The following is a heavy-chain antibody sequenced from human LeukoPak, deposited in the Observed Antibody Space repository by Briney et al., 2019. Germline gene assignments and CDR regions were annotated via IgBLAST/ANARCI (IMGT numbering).Heavy chain of an antibody. D-gene: IGHD3-10*01. CDR1: GFTFSSYS. J-gene: IGHJ4*02. CDR2: ISSSSSYI. CDR3: ARVLGSGTQREDY. V-gene: IGHV3-21*01. Sequence: GGSLRLSCAASGFTFSSYSMNWVRQAPGKGLEWVSFISSSSSYIYYADSVKGRFTISRDNAKNSLYLQMNSLRAEDTAVYYCARVLGSGTQREDYWGQGTLVTVSS.